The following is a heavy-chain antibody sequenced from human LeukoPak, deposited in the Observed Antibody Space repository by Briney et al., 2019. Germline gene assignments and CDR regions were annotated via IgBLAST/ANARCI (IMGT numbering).Heavy chain of an antibody. V-gene: IGHV1-69*06. CDR3: ARDRGYSITFDY. CDR2: IISIFGTA. J-gene: IGHJ4*02. Sequence: ASVKVSCKASGGTFSSYAISWVRQAPGQGLEWMGRIISIFGTANYAQKFQGRVTITADKSTSTAYMELSSLRSEDTAVYYCARDRGYSITFDYWGQGTLVTVSS. D-gene: IGHD5-18*01. CDR1: GGTFSSYA.